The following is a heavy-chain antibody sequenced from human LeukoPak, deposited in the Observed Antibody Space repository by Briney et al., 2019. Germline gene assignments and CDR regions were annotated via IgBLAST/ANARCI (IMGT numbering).Heavy chain of an antibody. CDR3: ARDGVAGAFDY. D-gene: IGHD6-19*01. V-gene: IGHV3-11*01. CDR1: GFTFSDYY. Sequence: GGSLRLSCAVSGFTFSDYYMSWIRQAPGKGLEWVSYISRSGSTIFYAESVEGRFTISRDNAKNSLYLQMNSLRAEDTAVYYCARDGVAGAFDYWGQGTLVTVSS. J-gene: IGHJ4*02. CDR2: ISRSGSTI.